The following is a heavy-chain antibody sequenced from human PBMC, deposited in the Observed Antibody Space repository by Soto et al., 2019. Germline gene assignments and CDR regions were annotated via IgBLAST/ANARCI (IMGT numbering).Heavy chain of an antibody. CDR3: ARGAIPYSSSWYRTRRIDP. V-gene: IGHV4-59*01. D-gene: IGHD6-13*01. CDR2: IYYSGST. J-gene: IGHJ5*02. Sequence: SETLSLSCTVSGGSISSYYWSWIRQPPGKGLEWIGYIYYSGSTNYNPSLKSRVTISVDTSKNQFSLKLSSVTAADTAVYYCARGAIPYSSSWYRTRRIDPWGQGTLVTVSS. CDR1: GGSISSYY.